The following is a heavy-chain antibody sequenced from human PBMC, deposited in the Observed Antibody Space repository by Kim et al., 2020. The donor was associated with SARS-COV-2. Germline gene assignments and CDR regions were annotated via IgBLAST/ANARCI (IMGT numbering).Heavy chain of an antibody. CDR2: ISAYNGNT. V-gene: IGHV1-18*01. CDR3: ARDLRGNQLLPLDY. D-gene: IGHD2-2*01. CDR1: GYTFTSYG. Sequence: ASVKVSCKASGYTFTSYGISWVRQAPGQGLEWMGWISAYNGNTNYAQKLQGRVTMTTDTSTSTAYMELRSLRSDDTAVYYCARDLRGNQLLPLDYWGQGTLVTVSS. J-gene: IGHJ4*02.